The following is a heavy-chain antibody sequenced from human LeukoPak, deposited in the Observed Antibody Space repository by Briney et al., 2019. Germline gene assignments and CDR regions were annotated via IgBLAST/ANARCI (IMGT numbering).Heavy chain of an antibody. CDR2: ISAYNGNT. CDR1: GYTFTSYG. V-gene: IGHV1-18*01. D-gene: IGHD3-22*01. J-gene: IGHJ3*01. Sequence: ASVKVSCKASGYTFTSYGISWVRQAPGQGLEWMGWISAYNGNTNYAQKLQGRVTMTTDTSTSTAYMELRSLRSDDTAVYYCARDGYYDSSGYYLGNAFDVWGQGTMVTVSS. CDR3: ARDGYYDSSGYYLGNAFDV.